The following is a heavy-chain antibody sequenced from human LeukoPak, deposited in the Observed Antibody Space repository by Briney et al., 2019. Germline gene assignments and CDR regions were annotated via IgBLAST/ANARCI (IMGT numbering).Heavy chain of an antibody. CDR1: GFTFSGYA. CDR2: ISGSGGST. CDR3: AKDAPVNIVVVPAANS. J-gene: IGHJ4*02. V-gene: IGHV3-23*01. D-gene: IGHD2-2*01. Sequence: GGSLRLSCAASGFTFSGYAMSWVRQAPGKGLEGVSAISGSGGSTYYADSVKGRVTISRDNSKNTLYLQMNSLRAEDTAVYYCAKDAPVNIVVVPAANSWGQGTLVTVSS.